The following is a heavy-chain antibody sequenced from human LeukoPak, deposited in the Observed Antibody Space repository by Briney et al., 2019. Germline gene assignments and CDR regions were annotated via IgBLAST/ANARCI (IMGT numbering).Heavy chain of an antibody. CDR2: MNPNSGNT. V-gene: IGHV1-8*01. D-gene: IGHD2-2*01. CDR3: ARSPRYCSSTSCHQGNWFDP. CDR1: GYTFTSYD. Sequence: GASVKVSCKASGYTFTSYDINWVRQATGQGLEWMGWMNPNSGNTGYAQKFQGRVTMTRNTSISTAYMELSSLRSEDTAVYYCARSPRYCSSTSCHQGNWFDPWGQGTLVTVSS. J-gene: IGHJ5*02.